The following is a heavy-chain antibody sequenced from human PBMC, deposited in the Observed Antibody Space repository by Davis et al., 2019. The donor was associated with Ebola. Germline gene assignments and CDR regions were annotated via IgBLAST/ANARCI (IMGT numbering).Heavy chain of an antibody. Sequence: PSETLSLTCSVSGVSISSYCWSWIRQPPGKGLEWIGYVCYSGSTNYNPSLQSRVSISADTSKNHFSLKLSSVTAADTAVYYCARVAGAVAGTKDYNYHMDVWGNGTAVIVSS. V-gene: IGHV4-59*01. J-gene: IGHJ6*03. D-gene: IGHD6-19*01. CDR3: ARVAGAVAGTKDYNYHMDV. CDR1: GVSISSYC. CDR2: VCYSGST.